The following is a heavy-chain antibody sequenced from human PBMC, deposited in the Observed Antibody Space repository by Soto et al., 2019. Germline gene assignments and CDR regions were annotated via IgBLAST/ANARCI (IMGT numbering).Heavy chain of an antibody. CDR2: IYYSGST. J-gene: IGHJ4*02. Sequence: SETLSLTCTVSGGSISSYYWSWIRQPPGKGLEWIGYIYYSGSTNYNPSLKSRVTISVDTSKNQFSLKLSSVTAADTAVYYCARVMDIVVVPAAQGGFDYWGQGTLVTVSS. CDR1: GGSISSYY. D-gene: IGHD2-2*03. V-gene: IGHV4-59*01. CDR3: ARVMDIVVVPAAQGGFDY.